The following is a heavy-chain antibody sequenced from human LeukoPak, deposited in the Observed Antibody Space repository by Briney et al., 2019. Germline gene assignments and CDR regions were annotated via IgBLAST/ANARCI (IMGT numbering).Heavy chain of an antibody. Sequence: SQTLSLTCAISGYIVSSNSAAWNWIRQSPSRALEWLVSTYYRYKWYNDYAVSVKSRITINPDTSKNQFDLQLNSVTPEDTAVYYCASGVEDSSGYYLDYWGQGTLVSVS. CDR3: ASGVEDSSGYYLDY. J-gene: IGHJ4*02. V-gene: IGHV6-1*01. CDR1: GYIVSSNSAA. D-gene: IGHD3-22*01. CDR2: TYYRYKWYN.